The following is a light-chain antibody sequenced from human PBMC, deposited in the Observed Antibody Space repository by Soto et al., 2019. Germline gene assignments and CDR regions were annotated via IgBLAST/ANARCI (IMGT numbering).Light chain of an antibody. V-gene: IGLV1-40*01. J-gene: IGLJ2*01. Sequence: QSVLTQPPSVSGAPGQRVTISCTGSSSNIGAGYDVHWYQQLPGTAPKLLIYGNSNRPSWVPDRFSGSKSGTSASLAITGLQAEDEADYYCKSYDSSLSGSVVFGGGTKLTVL. CDR2: GNS. CDR1: SSNIGAGYD. CDR3: KSYDSSLSGSVV.